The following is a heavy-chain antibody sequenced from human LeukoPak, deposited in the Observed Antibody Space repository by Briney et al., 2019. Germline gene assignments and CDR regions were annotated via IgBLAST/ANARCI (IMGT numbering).Heavy chain of an antibody. CDR2: ISGSGGST. D-gene: IGHD4-17*01. V-gene: IGHV3-23*01. CDR1: GFTLRSYA. Sequence: PGGSLRLSCAASGFTLRSYAMSWVRQAPGKGLEWVSGISGSGGSTYYVDSVKGRFTISRDNSKNTLYLQMNSLRADDTAVYYCAKQMSTVTFTPFDYWGQGTLVTVSS. CDR3: AKQMSTVTFTPFDY. J-gene: IGHJ4*02.